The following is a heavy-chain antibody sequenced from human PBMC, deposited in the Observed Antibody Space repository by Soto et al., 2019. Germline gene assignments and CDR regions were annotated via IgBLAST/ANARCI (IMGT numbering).Heavy chain of an antibody. CDR1: GFTFSSYD. Sequence: EVHLLEYGGGLVQPGGSLRLSCAASGFTFSSYDMRWVRQAPGKGLEWVSGISHSGDTTYYAESVKGRFTISRDNSKNTLNLQMNSLRADDTAVYYCAKLDGGMYSTFDYWGQGTLVTVSS. J-gene: IGHJ4*02. V-gene: IGHV3-23*01. D-gene: IGHD1-26*01. CDR2: ISHSGDTT. CDR3: AKLDGGMYSTFDY.